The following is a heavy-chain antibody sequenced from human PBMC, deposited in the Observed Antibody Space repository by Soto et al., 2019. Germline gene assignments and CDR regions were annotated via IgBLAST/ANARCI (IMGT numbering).Heavy chain of an antibody. Sequence: VEAVPSSGEGCGGSLSSYWSGWVRQMPGKGLEWMGIIYPGDSDTRYSPSFQGQVTISADKSISTAYLQWSSLKASDTAMYYCAKYGDPTYYGMHVWGQGTTVTVS. V-gene: IGHV5-51*01. CDR1: GGSLSSYW. CDR3: AKYGDPTYYGMHV. CDR2: IYPGDSDT. D-gene: IGHD4-17*01. J-gene: IGHJ6*02.